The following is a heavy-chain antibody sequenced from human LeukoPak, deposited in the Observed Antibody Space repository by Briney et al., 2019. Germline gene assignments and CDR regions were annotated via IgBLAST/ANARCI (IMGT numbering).Heavy chain of an antibody. CDR3: ARVGTMIIVISVDS. D-gene: IGHD3-22*01. J-gene: IGHJ4*02. V-gene: IGHV4-34*01. CDR2: INHSGST. Sequence: SETLSLTCAVYGGSFSGYYWSWIRQPPGKGLEWIGEINHSGSTNYNPSLKSRVTISVDTSKNQFSLKLSSVTAADTVVYYCARVGTMIIVISVDSWGQGTLVTVSS. CDR1: GGSFSGYY.